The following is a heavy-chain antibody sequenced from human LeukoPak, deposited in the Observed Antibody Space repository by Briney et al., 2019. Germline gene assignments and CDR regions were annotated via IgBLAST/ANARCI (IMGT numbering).Heavy chain of an antibody. CDR1: GYTFTTYG. V-gene: IGHV1-18*01. Sequence: ASVKVSCKASGYTFTTYGITWVRQAPGQGLVWMGWISASNGNANYAQNLQGRVTMTTDTSTGTAYIELRSLRSDDTAVYYCARDGNSSPDYWGQGTLVTVSS. D-gene: IGHD6-6*01. CDR2: ISASNGNA. CDR3: ARDGNSSPDY. J-gene: IGHJ4*02.